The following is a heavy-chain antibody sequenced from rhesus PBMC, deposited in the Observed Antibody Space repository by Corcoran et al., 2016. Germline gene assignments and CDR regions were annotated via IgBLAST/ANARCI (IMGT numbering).Heavy chain of an antibody. Sequence: QVQLQESGPGLVKPSETLFLTCAVYGGSFRSYWWNWIRQSPGKGLEWVWEVNGYSGTTNSNPSLQSRVTISPDVSRNQFSLKLTSVAAADTAVYYCASPVRYRFDVWGPGVLVSVSS. CDR3: ASPVRYRFDV. CDR2: VNGYSGTT. CDR1: GGSFRSYW. V-gene: IGHV4-80*01. J-gene: IGHJ5-1*01.